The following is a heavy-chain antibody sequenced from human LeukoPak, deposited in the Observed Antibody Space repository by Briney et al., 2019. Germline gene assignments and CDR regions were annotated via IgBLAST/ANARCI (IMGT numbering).Heavy chain of an antibody. Sequence: GESLKISWKGSGYTFTNYWIGWVRQMPGKGLEWMGSIYPSDSDTKYSPSFQGQVTISADKSITTAYLQWSSLKASDSAMYYCARLNPGYSLFDYWGQGTLVTVSS. J-gene: IGHJ4*02. V-gene: IGHV5-51*01. D-gene: IGHD5-18*01. CDR3: ARLNPGYSLFDY. CDR1: GYTFTNYW. CDR2: IYPSDSDT.